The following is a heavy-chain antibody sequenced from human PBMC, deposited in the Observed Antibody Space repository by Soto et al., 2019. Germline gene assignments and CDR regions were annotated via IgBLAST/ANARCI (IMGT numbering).Heavy chain of an antibody. Sequence: QVQLVQSGGGLVRPGGSLRLSCAASGFIFSDLYMTWIRQAPGKGLEWLSYISGGGETIHYADSVKGRFTVSRDNARRSLYLQMNSLRAEDTAVYYCASVPYYYASGHWGQGTLVTVSS. CDR2: ISGGGETI. J-gene: IGHJ4*02. CDR1: GFIFSDLY. CDR3: ASVPYYYASGH. V-gene: IGHV3-11*01. D-gene: IGHD3-10*01.